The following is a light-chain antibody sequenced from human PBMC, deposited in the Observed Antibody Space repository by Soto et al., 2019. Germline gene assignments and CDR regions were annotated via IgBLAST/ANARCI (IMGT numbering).Light chain of an antibody. Sequence: QSVLTQPRSVSGSPGQSVTFSCTGTSGDIGAYNYVSWYQFHPGKAPKMIIYDVNKRPSGVPDRFSGSKSGNTASLTISWLQAEDEADYFCAAWDDSLSFWVFGGGTQLTVL. J-gene: IGLJ3*02. CDR1: SGDIGAYNY. V-gene: IGLV2-11*01. CDR3: AAWDDSLSFWV. CDR2: DVN.